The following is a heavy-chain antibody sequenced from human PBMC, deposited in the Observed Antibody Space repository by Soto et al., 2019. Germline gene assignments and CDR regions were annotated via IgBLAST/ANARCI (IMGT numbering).Heavy chain of an antibody. D-gene: IGHD3-16*01. J-gene: IGHJ6*02. CDR2: ISPYTGNT. V-gene: IGHV1-18*01. CDR1: GYIFVNYG. CDR3: VMVDNYVTPTPQDV. Sequence: QVKLVQSEDEVKKPGASVKVSCKASGYIFVNYGIAWVRQAPGQGLEWMGWISPYTGNTHSATKVQGRLTMTTDTSTSTAYMDLGSLTSDDTAVYYCVMVDNYVTPTPQDVWGQGTTVTVSS.